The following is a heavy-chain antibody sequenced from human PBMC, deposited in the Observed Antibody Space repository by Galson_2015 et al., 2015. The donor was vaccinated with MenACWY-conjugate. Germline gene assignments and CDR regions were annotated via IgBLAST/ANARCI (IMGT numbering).Heavy chain of an antibody. CDR2: ISGRDGST. J-gene: IGHJ4*02. V-gene: IGHV3-23*01. Sequence: SLRLSCAASGFSFATFDMSWGRLAPGKGLEWVSFISGRDGSTHYADSVKGRLTISRDNSKNTLYLQMSSLRAEDTAVYYCVKGGWLDDWGQGSLVTVSS. CDR1: GFSFATFD. D-gene: IGHD2-15*01. CDR3: VKGGWLDD.